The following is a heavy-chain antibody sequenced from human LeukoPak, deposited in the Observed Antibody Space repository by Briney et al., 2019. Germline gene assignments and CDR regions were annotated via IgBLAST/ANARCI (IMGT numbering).Heavy chain of an antibody. CDR1: GFTVSSNS. V-gene: IGHV3-21*06. D-gene: IGHD6-13*01. J-gene: IGHJ4*02. Sequence: AGGSLRLSCTVSGFTVSSNSMSWVRQAPGKGLEWVSSISSTSTYIYYADSVKGRFTISRDNAKNSLYLQMNSLRAEDTAVYYCAGMQYSSSWAALDYWGQGTLVIVSS. CDR3: AGMQYSSSWAALDY. CDR2: ISSTSTYI.